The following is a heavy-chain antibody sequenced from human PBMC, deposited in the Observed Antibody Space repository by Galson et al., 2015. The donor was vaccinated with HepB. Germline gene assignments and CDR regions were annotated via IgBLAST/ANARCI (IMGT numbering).Heavy chain of an antibody. Sequence: SVKVSCKASGGTFSSYAFSWVRQAPGQGLEWMGRIVPIFGTPNYAQKLQGRVTITADESTSTAYMELSSLRSEDTAIYYCATAPWDTPVLNWFDPWGQGTLVTVSP. CDR1: GGTFSSYA. J-gene: IGHJ5*02. CDR2: IVPIFGTP. V-gene: IGHV1-69*13. CDR3: ATAPWDTPVLNWFDP. D-gene: IGHD5-18*01.